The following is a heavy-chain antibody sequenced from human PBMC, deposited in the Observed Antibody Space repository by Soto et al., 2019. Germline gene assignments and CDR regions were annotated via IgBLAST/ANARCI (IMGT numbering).Heavy chain of an antibody. Sequence: PSETLSLTCAVYGGSFSGYYWSWIRQPPGKGLEWIGYIYYSGSTNYNPSLKSRVTISVDTSKNQFSLKLSSVTAADTAVYYCARPGFITMVRGVISWGQGTLVTVSS. CDR1: GGSFSGYY. CDR2: IYYSGST. CDR3: ARPGFITMVRGVIS. J-gene: IGHJ5*02. V-gene: IGHV4-59*08. D-gene: IGHD3-10*01.